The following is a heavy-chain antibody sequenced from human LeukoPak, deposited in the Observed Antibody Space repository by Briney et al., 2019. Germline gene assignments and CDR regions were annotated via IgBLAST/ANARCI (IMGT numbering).Heavy chain of an antibody. CDR3: AREEEGYCSGGSCYGPGTHRFDP. Sequence: SVKVSCKASGGTFSSYAISWVRQAPGQGLEWMGGIIPIFGTANYAQKLQGRVTITTDETTSTAYMEVNRLRSEDTAVYYCAREEEGYCSGGSCYGPGTHRFDPWGQGTLVTVSS. CDR1: GGTFSSYA. CDR2: IIPIFGTA. J-gene: IGHJ5*02. D-gene: IGHD2-15*01. V-gene: IGHV1-69*05.